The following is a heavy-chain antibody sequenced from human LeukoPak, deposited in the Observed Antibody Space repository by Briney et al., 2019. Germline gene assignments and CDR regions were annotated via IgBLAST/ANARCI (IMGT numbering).Heavy chain of an antibody. CDR3: AREDDWNYEDY. V-gene: IGHV3-74*01. CDR2: INSDGSST. Sequence: GGSLRLSCAASGFTFSSYWMHWVRQAPGKGLVWVSRINSDGSSTSYADSVKGRFTISRDNAKNSLYLQMNSLRAEDTAIYFCAREDDWNYEDYWGQGTLVTVSS. CDR1: GFTFSSYW. D-gene: IGHD1-7*01. J-gene: IGHJ4*02.